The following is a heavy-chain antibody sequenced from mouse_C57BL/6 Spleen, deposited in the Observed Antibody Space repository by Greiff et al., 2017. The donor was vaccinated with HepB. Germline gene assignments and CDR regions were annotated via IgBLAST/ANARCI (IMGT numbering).Heavy chain of an antibody. D-gene: IGHD1-1*01. CDR1: GFTFSSYA. CDR2: ISDGGSYT. J-gene: IGHJ4*01. Sequence: EVKLMESGGGLVKPGGSLKLSCAASGFTFSSYAMSWVRQTPEKRLEWVATISDGGSYTYYPDNVKGRFTISRDNAENNLYLQMSHLKSEDTAMYYCARDYYYGSSNYYAMDYWGQGTSVTVSS. CDR3: ARDYYYGSSNYYAMDY. V-gene: IGHV5-4*01.